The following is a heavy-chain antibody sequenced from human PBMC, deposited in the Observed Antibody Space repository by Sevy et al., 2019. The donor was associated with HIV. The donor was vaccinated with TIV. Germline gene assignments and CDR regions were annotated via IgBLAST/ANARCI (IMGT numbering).Heavy chain of an antibody. CDR2: IYHSGST. CDR3: ARQVVASGNPAFEDY. Sequence: SETLSLTCGVSGYSIISGYYWGWIRQPPGKGLEWIGSIYHSGSTYYNPSLKSRVTISVDTSKNQFSLKLSSVTAADTAVYYCARQVVASGNPAFEDYWGQGTLVTVSS. D-gene: IGHD2-15*01. CDR1: GYSIISGYY. V-gene: IGHV4-38-2*01. J-gene: IGHJ4*02.